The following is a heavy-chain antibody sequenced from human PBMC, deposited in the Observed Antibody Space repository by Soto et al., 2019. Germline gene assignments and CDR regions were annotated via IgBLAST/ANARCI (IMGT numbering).Heavy chain of an antibody. CDR3: ARRKERGFSY. CDR2: INHSGST. CDR1: GGSFSGYH. J-gene: IGHJ4*02. Sequence: QVQLQQWGAGLLKPSETLSLTCAVYGGSFSGYHWSWIRQPPGKGLEWIGEINHSGSTNYNPSLKSRVAISVDTSKNQFSLKLSSVSAADTAVYYCARRKERGFSYWGQETLVTVSS. V-gene: IGHV4-34*01.